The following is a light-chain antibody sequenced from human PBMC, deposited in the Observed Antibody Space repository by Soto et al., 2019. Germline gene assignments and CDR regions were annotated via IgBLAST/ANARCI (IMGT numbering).Light chain of an antibody. Sequence: QSALAQPASVSGSPGQSVTISCTGTSSDVGAYNSVSWYQQHPGKAPKLIIYEVVNRPSGVSSRFSGSKSGNTASLTISGLQAEDEADFYCSSYTGSHTLVVFGGGTQLTVL. CDR1: SSDVGAYNS. CDR3: SSYTGSHTLVV. CDR2: EVV. V-gene: IGLV2-14*01. J-gene: IGLJ2*01.